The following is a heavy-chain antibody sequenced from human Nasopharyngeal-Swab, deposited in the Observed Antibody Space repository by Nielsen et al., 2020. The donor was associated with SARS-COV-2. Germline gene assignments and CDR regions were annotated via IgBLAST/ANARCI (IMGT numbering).Heavy chain of an antibody. V-gene: IGHV3-21*06. J-gene: IGHJ4*02. CDR1: GFTFSSYT. CDR3: VGGWYGHYYS. Sequence: GGSLRLSCAASGFTFSSYTMNWVRQATGKGLEWVSFISPTSDYIYYAESVKGRFTISRDKAKNSLFLQMNSLRAEDTAIYYCVGGWYGHYYSWVQGALITVSS. D-gene: IGHD4-17*01. CDR2: ISPTSDYI.